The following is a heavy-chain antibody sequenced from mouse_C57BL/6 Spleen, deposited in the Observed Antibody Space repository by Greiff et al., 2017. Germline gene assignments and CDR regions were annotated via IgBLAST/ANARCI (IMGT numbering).Heavy chain of an antibody. V-gene: IGHV1-69*01. CDR2: IDPSDSYT. Sequence: VQLQQPGAELVMPGASVKLSCKASGYTFTSYWMHWVKQRPGQGLEWIGEIDPSDSYTNYNQKFKGKSTLTVDKSSSTAYMQLSSLTSEDSAVYYCARSSTGTYFDVWGTGTTVTVSS. CDR3: ARSSTGTYFDV. D-gene: IGHD4-1*01. J-gene: IGHJ1*03. CDR1: GYTFTSYW.